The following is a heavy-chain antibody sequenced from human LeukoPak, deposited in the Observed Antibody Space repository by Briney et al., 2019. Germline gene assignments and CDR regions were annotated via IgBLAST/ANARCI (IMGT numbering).Heavy chain of an antibody. J-gene: IGHJ3*02. D-gene: IGHD3-10*01. Sequence: SETLSLTCTVSGGSISSYYWSWIRQPPGKGLEWIGYIYYSGSTNYNPSLKSRVTISVDTSKNQFSQKLSSVTAADTAVYYCARHLGFGEFWGYRDAFDIWGQGTMVTVSS. CDR1: GGSISSYY. CDR3: ARHLGFGEFWGYRDAFDI. V-gene: IGHV4-59*08. CDR2: IYYSGST.